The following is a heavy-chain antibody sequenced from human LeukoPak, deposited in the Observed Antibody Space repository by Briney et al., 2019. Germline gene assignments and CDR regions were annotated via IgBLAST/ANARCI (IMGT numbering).Heavy chain of an antibody. J-gene: IGHJ4*02. CDR3: ASIDYGDFTLFDY. D-gene: IGHD4-17*01. Sequence: GASVKVSCKASGYTFTGYYMHWVRQAPGQGLEWMGWINPNSGGTNYAQKFQGRVTMTRDTSISTAYMELSRLRSDDTAVYYCASIDYGDFTLFDYWGQGTLVTVSS. CDR1: GYTFTGYY. V-gene: IGHV1-2*02. CDR2: INPNSGGT.